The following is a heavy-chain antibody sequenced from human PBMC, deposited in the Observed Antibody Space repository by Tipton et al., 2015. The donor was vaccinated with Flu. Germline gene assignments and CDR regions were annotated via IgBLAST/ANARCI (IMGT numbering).Heavy chain of an antibody. D-gene: IGHD5-18*01. CDR3: ARPGYGMGAFGAFDI. CDR2: IKHEGSEK. CDR1: RFTSNTYS. J-gene: IGHJ3*02. Sequence: SLRLSCAASRFTSNTYSMTWVRQAPGKGLEWVANIKHEGSEKYYLDSVKGRFTISRDNAKNSLYLQMNDLRVEDTAVYYCARPGYGMGAFGAFDIWGQGTMVTVSS. V-gene: IGHV3-7*01.